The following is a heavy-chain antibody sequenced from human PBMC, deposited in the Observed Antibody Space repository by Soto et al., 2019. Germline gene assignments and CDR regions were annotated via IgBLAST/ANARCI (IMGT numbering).Heavy chain of an antibody. D-gene: IGHD2-15*01. V-gene: IGHV1-2*02. CDR1: VFSVDTTYC. CDR2: INPNNGDT. J-gene: IGHJ5*01. CDR3: GSPRSGPSHDVGS. Sequence: QVQLVQSGAEVKKPGASVKVSCKASVFSVDTTYCIHWVRRAPGQGLEWMGSINPNNGDTNYAQEFQGRVTMTRDTSISTAYMEVSSLTSDDTAVYYCGSPRSGPSHDVGSWGNGTVVTVSS.